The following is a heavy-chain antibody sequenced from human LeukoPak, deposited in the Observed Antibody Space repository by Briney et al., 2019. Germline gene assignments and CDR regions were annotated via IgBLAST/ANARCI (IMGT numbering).Heavy chain of an antibody. D-gene: IGHD6-6*01. CDR2: IWYDGTYE. J-gene: IGHJ6*02. CDR1: GFTFTSYG. CDR3: ARYTSSSNYYFGMDV. Sequence: PGGSLRLSCAASGFTFTSYGMHWVRQAPGKGPEWVALIWYDGTYEYYADSVKGRFTISRDNSKNIVYLQMSSLRAEETALYFCARYTSSSNYYFGMDVWGQGTTVTVSS. V-gene: IGHV3-33*01.